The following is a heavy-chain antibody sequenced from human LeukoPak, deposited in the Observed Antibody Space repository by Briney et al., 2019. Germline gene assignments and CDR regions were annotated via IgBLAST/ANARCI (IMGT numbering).Heavy chain of an antibody. V-gene: IGHV1-8*01. Sequence: ASVNVSCKASGYTFTSYDINWVRQATGQGLEWMGWMNPNSGNTGYAQKFQGRVTMTRNTSISTAYMELSSLRSEDTAVYYCATPFYCGGDCYRYWYFDLWGRGTLVTVSS. D-gene: IGHD2-21*02. J-gene: IGHJ2*01. CDR2: MNPNSGNT. CDR3: ATPFYCGGDCYRYWYFDL. CDR1: GYTFTSYD.